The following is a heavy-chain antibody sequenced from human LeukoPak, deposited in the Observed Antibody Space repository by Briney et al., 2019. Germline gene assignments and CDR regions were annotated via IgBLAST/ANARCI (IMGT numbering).Heavy chain of an antibody. D-gene: IGHD3-10*01. Sequence: SETLSLTCTVSGYSISSSSYYWGWIRQPPGKGLEWIGSIYYSGSTYYNPSLKSRVTISVDTSKNQFSLKLSSVTAADTAVYYCASRVILGPFGYWGQGTLVTVSS. V-gene: IGHV4-39*07. J-gene: IGHJ4*02. CDR3: ASRVILGPFGY. CDR2: IYYSGST. CDR1: GYSISSSSYY.